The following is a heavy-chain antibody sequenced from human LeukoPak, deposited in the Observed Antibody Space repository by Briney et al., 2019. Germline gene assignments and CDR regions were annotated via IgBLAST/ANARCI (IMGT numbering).Heavy chain of an antibody. D-gene: IGHD3-22*01. CDR1: GYTFTGYY. CDR3: ARTSFMYYYDSSGPLGY. CDR2: INPNSGGT. V-gene: IGHV1-2*02. J-gene: IGHJ4*02. Sequence: ASVKVSCTASGYTFTGYYMHWVRQAPGQGLEWMGWINPNSGGTNYAQKFQGRVTMTRDTSISTAYMELSRLRSDDTAVYYCARTSFMYYYDSSGPLGYWGQGTLVTVSS.